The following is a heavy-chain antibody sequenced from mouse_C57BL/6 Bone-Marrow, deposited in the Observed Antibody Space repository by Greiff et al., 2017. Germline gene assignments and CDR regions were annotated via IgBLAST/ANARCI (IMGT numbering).Heavy chain of an antibody. J-gene: IGHJ1*03. V-gene: IGHV1-15*01. CDR3: RSVVGIYYDYEDV. CDR2: IDPETGGT. CDR1: GYTFTDYE. Sequence: QVQLQQSGAELVRPGASVTLSCKASGYTFTDYEMHWVKQTPVHGLEWIGAIDPETGGTAYNQKFKGKAILTADKSSSTAYMELRGLTSEDSAVXYCRSVVGIYYDYEDVWGTGTTVTVSS. D-gene: IGHD2-4*01.